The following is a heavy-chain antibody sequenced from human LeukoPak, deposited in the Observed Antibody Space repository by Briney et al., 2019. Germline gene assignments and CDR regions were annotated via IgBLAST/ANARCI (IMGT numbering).Heavy chain of an antibody. J-gene: IGHJ4*02. V-gene: IGHV5-51*01. CDR3: ARLDYAGNPFDN. Sequence: GESLKISCKVSGYSFISYWIGWVRQMPDKGLESLGMSYPGDSDTRYSPSFQGLVPLSVDKSITTAYLQWSSLKASDTAIYYCARLDYAGNPFDNWGPGTLVTVSS. CDR2: SYPGDSDT. D-gene: IGHD4-23*01. CDR1: GYSFISYW.